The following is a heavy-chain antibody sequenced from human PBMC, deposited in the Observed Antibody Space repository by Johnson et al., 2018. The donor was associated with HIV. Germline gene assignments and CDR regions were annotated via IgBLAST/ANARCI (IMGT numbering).Heavy chain of an antibody. CDR1: GFTFSSYA. Sequence: QVQLVESGGGVVQPGRSLRLSCAASGFTFSSYAMHWVRQAPAKGLQWVAVISYDGSNKYYADSVKGRFTISRDNSKNTLSLNMNSPRVEDTALYSCARVRGGRENAFDIWGQGTMVTVSS. J-gene: IGHJ3*02. D-gene: IGHD1-26*01. V-gene: IGHV3-30-3*01. CDR2: ISYDGSNK. CDR3: ARVRGGRENAFDI.